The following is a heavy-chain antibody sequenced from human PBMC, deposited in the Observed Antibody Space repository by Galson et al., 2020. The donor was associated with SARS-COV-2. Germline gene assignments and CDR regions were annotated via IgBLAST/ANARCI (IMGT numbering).Heavy chain of an antibody. Sequence: SQTLSLTCTVSGGSISSGSYYWSWIRQPAGKGLEWIGRIYTSGSTNYNPSLKSRVTISVDTSKNQFSLKLSSVTAADTAVYYCARDKSRGHGFDPWGQGTLVTVSS. CDR3: ARDKSRGHGFDP. D-gene: IGHD3-10*01. CDR1: GGSISSGSYY. J-gene: IGHJ5*02. CDR2: IYTSGST. V-gene: IGHV4-61*02.